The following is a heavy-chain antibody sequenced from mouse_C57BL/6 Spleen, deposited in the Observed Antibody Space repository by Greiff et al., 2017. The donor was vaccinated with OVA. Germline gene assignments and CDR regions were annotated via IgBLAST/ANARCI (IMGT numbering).Heavy chain of an antibody. V-gene: IGHV1-81*01. CDR3: ARSDYYGSSYVGYYAMDY. CDR1: GYTFTSYG. CDR2: IYPRSGNT. J-gene: IGHJ4*01. Sequence: VKVVESGAELARPGASVKLSCKASGYTFTSYGISWVKQRTGQGLEWIGEIYPRSGNTYYNEKFKGKATLTADKSSSTAYMELRSLTSEDSAVYFCARSDYYGSSYVGYYAMDYWGQGTSVTVSS. D-gene: IGHD1-1*01.